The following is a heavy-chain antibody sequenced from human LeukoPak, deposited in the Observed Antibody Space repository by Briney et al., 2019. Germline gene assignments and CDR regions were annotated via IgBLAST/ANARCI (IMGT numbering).Heavy chain of an antibody. V-gene: IGHV1-3*01. Sequence: ASVKVSCKASGYTFTSYGISWVRQAPGQGFEWMGWINAGNGDTKYSQKFQGGVTITRDTSASTAYMELSSLRSEDTAVYYCAREIAEAYYYYYYGMDVWGQGTTVTVSS. CDR2: INAGNGDT. D-gene: IGHD6-13*01. CDR3: AREIAEAYYYYYYGMDV. CDR1: GYTFTSYG. J-gene: IGHJ6*02.